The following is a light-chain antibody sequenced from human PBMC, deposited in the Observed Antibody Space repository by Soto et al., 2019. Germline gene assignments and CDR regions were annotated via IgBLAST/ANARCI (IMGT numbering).Light chain of an antibody. V-gene: IGKV3-15*01. CDR2: DAS. CDR1: QSVSSN. J-gene: IGKJ5*01. CDR3: QQYHNWPIT. Sequence: EIVMTQSPGTLSVSPVESSTLSCRASQSVSSNLAWHQQKPGQAPRILMYDASTRATGISARFSGSGSGTEFTLTISSLQSEDFAVYYCQQYHNWPITFGQGTRLEI.